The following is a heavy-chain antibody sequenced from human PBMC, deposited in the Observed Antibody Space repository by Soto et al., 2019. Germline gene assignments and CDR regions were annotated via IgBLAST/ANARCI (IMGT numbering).Heavy chain of an antibody. Sequence: GGSLRLSCAASGFTFSSYGMHWVRQPTGKGLEWVSAIDTAGATYYPGSVKGRFTISRENAKNSFYLQMNSLRVGDTAVYYCARGGYYGSGPLDVWGQGTTVTVSS. V-gene: IGHV3-13*01. D-gene: IGHD3-10*01. J-gene: IGHJ6*02. CDR3: ARGGYYGSGPLDV. CDR1: GFTFSSYG. CDR2: IDTAGAT.